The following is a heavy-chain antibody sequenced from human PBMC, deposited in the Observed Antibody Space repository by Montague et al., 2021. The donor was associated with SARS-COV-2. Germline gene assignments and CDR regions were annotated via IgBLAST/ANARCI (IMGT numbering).Heavy chain of an antibody. CDR2: INHSGTA. D-gene: IGHD2-2*01. Sequence: SETLSLTCAVYGGSFSVYYWSWLRQSPRSGLEWIAGINHSGTANYNPSLKSRVSISVDTSKNQFTLKLTSVTAADTAMYYCAKEREVVRAARTLVAFGLWGQGTMVTVSS. J-gene: IGHJ3*01. V-gene: IGHV4-34*01. CDR1: GGSFSVYY. CDR3: AKEREVVRAARTLVAFGL.